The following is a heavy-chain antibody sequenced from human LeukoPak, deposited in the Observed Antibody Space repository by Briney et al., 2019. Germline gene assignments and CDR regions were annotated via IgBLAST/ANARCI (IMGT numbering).Heavy chain of an antibody. CDR1: GFTFSSYW. J-gene: IGHJ5*02. CDR2: ISSSSSYI. Sequence: PGGSLRLSCAASGFTFSSYWMSWVRQAPGKGLEWVSSISSSSSYIYYADSVKGRFTISRDNAKNSLYLQMNSLRAEDTAVYYCARDLTTVTTGWFDPWGQGTLVTVSS. CDR3: ARDLTTVTTGWFDP. D-gene: IGHD4-17*01. V-gene: IGHV3-21*01.